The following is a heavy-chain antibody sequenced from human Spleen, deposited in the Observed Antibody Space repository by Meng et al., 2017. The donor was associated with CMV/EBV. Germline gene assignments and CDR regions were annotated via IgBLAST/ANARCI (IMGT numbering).Heavy chain of an antibody. D-gene: IGHD3-3*01. Sequence: GESLKISCAASGFTFSSYVMSWVRQAPGKGLEWVSAISGSGGSTYYADSVKGRFTISRDNSKNTLYLQMNSLRAEDTAVYYCAKQGDDFWSGPRDYWGQGTLVTVSS. J-gene: IGHJ4*02. CDR1: GFTFSSYV. CDR2: ISGSGGST. CDR3: AKQGDDFWSGPRDY. V-gene: IGHV3-23*01.